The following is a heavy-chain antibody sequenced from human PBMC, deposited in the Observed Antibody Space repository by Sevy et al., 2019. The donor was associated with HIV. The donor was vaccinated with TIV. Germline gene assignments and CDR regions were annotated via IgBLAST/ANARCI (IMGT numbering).Heavy chain of an antibody. CDR1: GFTFDDYA. J-gene: IGHJ4*02. D-gene: IGHD5-12*01. CDR2: ISWNSGSI. CDR3: AKDIGARDGYNYFDD. V-gene: IGHV3-9*01. Sequence: GGSLRLSCAASGFTFDDYAMHWVRQAPGKGLEWVSGISWNSGSIGYADSVKGRFTISRDNAKNSLYRQMNSLRAEDTALYYCAKDIGARDGYNYFDDWGQGTLVTVSS.